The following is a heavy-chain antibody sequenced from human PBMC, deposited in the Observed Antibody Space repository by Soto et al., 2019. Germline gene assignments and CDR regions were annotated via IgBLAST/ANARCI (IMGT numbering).Heavy chain of an antibody. CDR1: GFSLTTSGVG. D-gene: IGHD3-3*01. V-gene: IGHV2-5*02. Sequence: QITLNESGPTLVKPTQTLTLTCTFSGFSLTTSGVGVGWILQSPGKAPEWLALIYWDDDKRYSPSLKSRLTITKDTSTNQVVLTLANLDPADTATYYCAHRVLRTVFGLVTTTAIYFDFWGQGTPVAVSS. J-gene: IGHJ4*02. CDR2: IYWDDDK. CDR3: AHRVLRTVFGLVTTTAIYFDF.